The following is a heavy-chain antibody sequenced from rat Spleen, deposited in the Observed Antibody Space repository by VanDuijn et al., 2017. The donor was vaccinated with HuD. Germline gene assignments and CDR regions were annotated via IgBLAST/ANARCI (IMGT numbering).Heavy chain of an antibody. V-gene: IGHV5S10*01. D-gene: IGHD4-3*01. Sequence: EVQLVESGGGLVQPGRSLTLSCAASGFTFSDYAMAWVRQAPKKGLEWVATIIYDGSATYYRDSVKGRFTISRDNAKSTLYLQMDSLRSEDTATYYCTTGPRGTDWYFDFWGPGTMVTVSS. CDR3: TTGPRGTDWYFDF. CDR2: IIYDGSAT. CDR1: GFTFSDYA. J-gene: IGHJ1*01.